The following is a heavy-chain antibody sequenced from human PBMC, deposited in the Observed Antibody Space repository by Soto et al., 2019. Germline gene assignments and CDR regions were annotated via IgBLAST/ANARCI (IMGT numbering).Heavy chain of an antibody. V-gene: IGHV4-39*01. CDR2: ITYRGST. D-gene: IGHD6-19*01. J-gene: IGHJ3*02. Sequence: QLQLQESGPGLVKPSETLSLRCTVSDGSISSTSYYWAWIRQPPGKGLEWIGSITYRGSTYYNPSLKSGVPMSVDTSKKQFSLKVTSVTAADTAVYYCARLGGIAVAVPDAFDIWGQGTMVTVSS. CDR3: ARLGGIAVAVPDAFDI. CDR1: DGSISSTSYY.